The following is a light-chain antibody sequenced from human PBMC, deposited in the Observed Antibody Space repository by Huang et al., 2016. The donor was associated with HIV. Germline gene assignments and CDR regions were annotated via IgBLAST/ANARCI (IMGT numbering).Light chain of an antibody. V-gene: IGKV1-39*01. J-gene: IGKJ2*01. Sequence: DIQMTQSPSSLSASVGDRVTISCRASQGIMSYVSWYQQRPGRAPRLLIAAASRLQGGVASRFSGTGSGTEFTLTISSLQPEDFATYYCQQSYSTPYTFGQGTKLEI. CDR1: QGIMSY. CDR3: QQSYSTPYT. CDR2: AAS.